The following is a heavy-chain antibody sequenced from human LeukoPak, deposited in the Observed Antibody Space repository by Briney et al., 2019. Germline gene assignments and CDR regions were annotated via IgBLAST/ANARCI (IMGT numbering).Heavy chain of an antibody. CDR3: ASLYCGGDCSY. CDR1: GFTFSSYW. Sequence: GGSLRLSCAAFGFTFSSYWMYWVRQAPGKGLVWVSRIKSDGSSTTYADSVKGRFTISRDNAKNTLYLQMNSLRAEDTAVYFCASLYCGGDCSYWGQGTLVTVSS. CDR2: IKSDGSST. D-gene: IGHD2-21*02. V-gene: IGHV3-74*03. J-gene: IGHJ4*02.